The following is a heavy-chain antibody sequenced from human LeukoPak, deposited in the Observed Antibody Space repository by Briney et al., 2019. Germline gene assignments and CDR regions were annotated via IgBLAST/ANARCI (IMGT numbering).Heavy chain of an antibody. J-gene: IGHJ6*02. CDR3: AKSRPNYDFWSGNPYCRYGMHV. D-gene: IGHD3-3*01. V-gene: IGHV3-30*02. CDR1: GFTFSSYG. CDR2: IWYDGSNK. Sequence: GGSLRLSCAASGFTFSSYGMHWVRQAPGKGLVWVAVIWYDGSNKYYADSVKGRFSISRDNSKHTLYLQMNSLRADDTAVYYCAKSRPNYDFWSGNPYCRYGMHVWGQGPTVTVSS.